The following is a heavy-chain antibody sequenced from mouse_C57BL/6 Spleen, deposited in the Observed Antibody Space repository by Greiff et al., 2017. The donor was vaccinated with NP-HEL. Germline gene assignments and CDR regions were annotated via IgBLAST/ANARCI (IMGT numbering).Heavy chain of an antibody. V-gene: IGHV3-6*01. CDR2: ISYDGSN. Sequence: DVKLQESGPGLVKPSQSLSLTCSVTGYSITSGYYWNWIRQFPGNKLEWMGYISYDGSNNYNPSLKNRISITRDTSKNQFFLKLNSVTTEDTATYYCARRLNDGVDYWGQGTTLTVSS. D-gene: IGHD2-12*01. CDR1: GYSITSGYY. CDR3: ARRLNDGVDY. J-gene: IGHJ2*01.